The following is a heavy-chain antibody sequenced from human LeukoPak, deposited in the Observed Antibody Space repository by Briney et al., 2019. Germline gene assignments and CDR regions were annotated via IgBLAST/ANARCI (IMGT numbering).Heavy chain of an antibody. CDR1: GYSFTNYW. J-gene: IGHJ4*02. V-gene: IGHV5-51*01. Sequence: RGESLKISCKASGYSFTNYWIGWVRQMPGKGLEWMGIIYPGDSDTRYSPSFQGQVTISADKSINTTYLQWSSLEASDTAMYYCANPLYCTGGSCYSFDYWGQGTQVTVSS. D-gene: IGHD2-15*01. CDR3: ANPLYCTGGSCYSFDY. CDR2: IYPGDSDT.